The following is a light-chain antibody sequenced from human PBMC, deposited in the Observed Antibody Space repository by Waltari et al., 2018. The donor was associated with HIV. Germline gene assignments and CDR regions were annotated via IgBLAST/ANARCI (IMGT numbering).Light chain of an antibody. CDR3: SAYAGSNNLEV. J-gene: IGLJ1*01. V-gene: IGLV2-8*01. Sequence: QSALTQPPPASGSPGQSVTISCTGTSSDVGVYNYVSWDQQHPGKAPQLMIYEVSKRPSGVPDRFSGSRSGNTASLTVSGLQAEDEAEYYCSAYAGSNNLEVFGAGTKVTVL. CDR1: SSDVGVYNY. CDR2: EVS.